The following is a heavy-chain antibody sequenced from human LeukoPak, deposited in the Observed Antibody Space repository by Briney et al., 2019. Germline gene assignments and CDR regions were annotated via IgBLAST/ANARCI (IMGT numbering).Heavy chain of an antibody. V-gene: IGHV3-21*01. Sequence: GGSLRLSCAASGFTFSKYSMNWVRQAPGKGLEWVSSISSSSSYIYYADSVKGRFTISRDNAKNSLYLQMNSLRAEDTAVYYCARDLISQGVEYYYGMDVWGQETTVTVSS. CDR2: ISSSSSYI. D-gene: IGHD3-3*01. J-gene: IGHJ6*02. CDR1: GFTFSKYS. CDR3: ARDLISQGVEYYYGMDV.